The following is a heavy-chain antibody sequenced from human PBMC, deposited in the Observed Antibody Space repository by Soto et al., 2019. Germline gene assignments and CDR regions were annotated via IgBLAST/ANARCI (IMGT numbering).Heavy chain of an antibody. J-gene: IGHJ6*03. Sequence: SQTLSLTCAISGDSVSSNTVVWSWIRQSPSRGLEWLGMTYYRSKWYNDYAVSVKSRVTITPDTTKNQFSLQLNSVTPEDTAVYFCARSNAADRPRVGYYYFMDVWGKGTTVTVSS. V-gene: IGHV6-1*01. CDR2: TYYRSKWYN. CDR1: GDSVSSNTVV. CDR3: ARSNAADRPRVGYYYFMDV. D-gene: IGHD1-1*01.